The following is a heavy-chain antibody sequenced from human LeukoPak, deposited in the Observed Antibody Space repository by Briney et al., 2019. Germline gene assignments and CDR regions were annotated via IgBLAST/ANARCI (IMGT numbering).Heavy chain of an antibody. CDR2: IIPIFGTA. J-gene: IGHJ4*02. CDR1: GGTFSSYA. V-gene: IGHV1-69*05. D-gene: IGHD5-18*01. Sequence: SVKVSCKASGGTFSSYAISWVRQAPGQGLEWMGRIIPIFGTANYAQKFQGRVTITTGESTSTAHMELSSLRSEDTAVYYCAREAQIQLWSNFDYWGQGTLVTVSS. CDR3: AREAQIQLWSNFDY.